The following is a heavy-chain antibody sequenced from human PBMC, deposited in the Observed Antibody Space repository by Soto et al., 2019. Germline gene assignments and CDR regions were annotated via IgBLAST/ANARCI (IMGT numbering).Heavy chain of an antibody. J-gene: IGHJ4*02. V-gene: IGHV1-2*06. D-gene: IGHD3-16*01. CDR3: ARGPWLWGSYYGLDY. CDR2: INPKSGGT. Sequence: WASVKVSCKASGYSFTDYHIHWVRQAPGQGLEWLGRINPKSGGTNYAQKFQGRVTMTRDTSISTAYMELSRLRSDDTAVYYCARGPWLWGSYYGLDYWGQGTLVTVSS. CDR1: GYSFTDYH.